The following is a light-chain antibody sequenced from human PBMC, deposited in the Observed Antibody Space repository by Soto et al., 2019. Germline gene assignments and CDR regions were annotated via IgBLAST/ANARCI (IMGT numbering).Light chain of an antibody. V-gene: IGKV1D-12*01. CDR3: QQANSFPIT. CDR2: AAS. J-gene: IGKJ5*01. CDR1: QGISSW. Sequence: DIQITQCASCLSASVVDSGTITCRASQGISSWLAWYQQKPWKAPKLLIYAASSLQSGVPSRFSGSGSGTDFTLTISSLQPEDFATYYCQQANSFPITCGKGTRLAIK.